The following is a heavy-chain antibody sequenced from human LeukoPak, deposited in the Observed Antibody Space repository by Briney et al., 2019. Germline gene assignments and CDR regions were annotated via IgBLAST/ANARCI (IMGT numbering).Heavy chain of an antibody. D-gene: IGHD1-26*01. J-gene: IGHJ3*02. CDR1: GYTFTSYY. CDR2: INPSGGST. V-gene: IGHV1-46*01. Sequence: ASVKVSCKASGYTFTSYYMHWVRQAPGQGLEWMGIINPSGGSTSYAQKFQGRVTMTRDMSTSTVYMELSSLRSEDTAVYYCASNKPRHSGSPYDAFDIWGQGTMVTVSS. CDR3: ASNKPRHSGSPYDAFDI.